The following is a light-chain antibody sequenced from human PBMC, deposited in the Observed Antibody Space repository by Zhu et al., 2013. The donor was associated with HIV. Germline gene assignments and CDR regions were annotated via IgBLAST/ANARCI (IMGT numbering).Light chain of an antibody. CDR2: HAS. CDR3: QQGHGLPLT. Sequence: DIQMTQSPSSVSASVGDRVTITCRASQGISSWLAWYQQKRGKAPKVLIYHASTLQSGVPSRFSGSGSGTNFTLTITSLQPEDSATYYCQQGHGLPLTFGGGTKVEIK. J-gene: IGKJ4*01. V-gene: IGKV1-12*01. CDR1: QGISSW.